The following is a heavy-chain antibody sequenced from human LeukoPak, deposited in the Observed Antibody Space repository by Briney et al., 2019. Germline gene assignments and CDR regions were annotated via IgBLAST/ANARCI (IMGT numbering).Heavy chain of an antibody. V-gene: IGHV4-30-2*01. CDR2: IYHSGST. CDR3: ARVRVRYFDY. CDR1: GGSISRGGYS. Sequence: SETLSLTCAVSGGSISRGGYSWSWIRQPPGKGLEWIGEIYHSGSTNYNPSLKSRVTISVDKSKNQFSLKLSSVTAADTAVYYCARVRVRYFDYWGQGTLVTVSS. D-gene: IGHD3-10*01. J-gene: IGHJ4*02.